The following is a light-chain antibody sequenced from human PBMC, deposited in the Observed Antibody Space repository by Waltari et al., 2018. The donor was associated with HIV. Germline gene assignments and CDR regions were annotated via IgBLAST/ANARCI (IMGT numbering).Light chain of an antibody. CDR2: RNN. V-gene: IGLV1-47*01. Sequence: QSVLTPPPSASRPPGPPVTLSCSGRSSNIGSHSVHWYQQLPGTAPKLLIYRNNQRPPGVPDRFSGSKSGTSASLAISGLRSEDEADYYCAAWDDSVSVVVFGGGTKLTVL. J-gene: IGLJ2*01. CDR3: AAWDDSVSVVV. CDR1: SSNIGSHS.